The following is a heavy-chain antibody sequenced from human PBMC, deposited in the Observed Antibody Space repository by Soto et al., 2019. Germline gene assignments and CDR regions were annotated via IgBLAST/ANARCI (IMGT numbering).Heavy chain of an antibody. V-gene: IGHV4-39*01. CDR1: GTSIISADYH. CDR3: ASLHSGYAFDLDY. CDR2: ISKSGTT. J-gene: IGHJ4*02. Sequence: SDTLSLTCSVSGTSIISADYHWGWIRQPPGKGLEWIGTISKSGTTYYNASLKSRLTISVDTSKNQFSLKLSSVIAADTAVYYCASLHSGYAFDLDYWGQGNLVTVSS. D-gene: IGHD5-12*01.